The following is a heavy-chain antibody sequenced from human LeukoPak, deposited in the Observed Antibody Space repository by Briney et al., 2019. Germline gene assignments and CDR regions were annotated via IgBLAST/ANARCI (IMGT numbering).Heavy chain of an antibody. CDR1: GYTFTGYD. CDR3: ARVMDCSGGSCYSYYYGMDV. Sequence: ASAKVSCKASGYTFTGYDINWVRQATGQGLEWMGWMNPNSGNTGYAQKFQGRVTMTRNTSISTAYMELSSLRSEDTAVYYCARVMDCSGGSCYSYYYGMDVWGQGTTVTVSS. V-gene: IGHV1-8*01. D-gene: IGHD2-15*01. CDR2: MNPNSGNT. J-gene: IGHJ6*02.